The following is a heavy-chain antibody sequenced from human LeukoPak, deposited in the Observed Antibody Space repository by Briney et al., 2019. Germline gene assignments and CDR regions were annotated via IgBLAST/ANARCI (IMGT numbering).Heavy chain of an antibody. CDR2: FFVMDAKT. D-gene: IGHD1-1*01. Sequence: QPGASLRLSCAASGFTFGSNSISWVGQAPGKGPDWVSSFFVMDAKTYYADSVKGRFTISRDNSKNTVYLQMNGLRVDDTARYYWVKDRVPDNGWSFDIWGQGTIITVSA. J-gene: IGHJ3*02. CDR1: GFTFGSNS. CDR3: VKDRVPDNGWSFDI. V-gene: IGHV3-23*01.